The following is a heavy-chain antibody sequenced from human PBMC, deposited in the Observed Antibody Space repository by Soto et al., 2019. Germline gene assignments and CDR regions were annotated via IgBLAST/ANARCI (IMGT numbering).Heavy chain of an antibody. V-gene: IGHV4-30-2*01. Sequence: QLQLQESSSGLVKPSQTLSLTCAVSGGSISSGGYSWSWIRQPPGKGLEWIGYIYHGSTYYNPSLQSRVTISVDRSKTQFSLNLSSVTAADTAVYYGPRAGGLGAVAVDYWGQGTLVTVSS. CDR3: PRAGGLGAVAVDY. D-gene: IGHD6-19*01. CDR2: IYHGST. J-gene: IGHJ4*02. CDR1: GGSISSGGYS.